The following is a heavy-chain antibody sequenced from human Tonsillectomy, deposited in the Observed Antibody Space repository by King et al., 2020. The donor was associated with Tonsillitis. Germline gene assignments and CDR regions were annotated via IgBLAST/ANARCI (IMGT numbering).Heavy chain of an antibody. CDR3: ARGNHQCTNGVCLNFEY. Sequence: VQLVESGGTLVQPGGSLRLSCAGTGFTFSRYVMAWVRQVPGKGLEWVSGTSGSGGSTHYTGSVTGRFAVSRDNSKNTIYLQMNDLRVEDTAVYYCARGNHQCTNGVCLNFEYWGPGTMVTVSS. J-gene: IGHJ4*02. D-gene: IGHD2-8*01. V-gene: IGHV3-23*04. CDR1: GFTFSRYV. CDR2: TSGSGGST.